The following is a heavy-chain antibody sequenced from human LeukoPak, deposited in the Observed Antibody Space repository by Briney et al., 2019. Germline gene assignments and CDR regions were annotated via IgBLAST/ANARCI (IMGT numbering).Heavy chain of an antibody. D-gene: IGHD1-26*01. CDR1: GYTFTSYD. Sequence: ASVKVSWKASGYTFTSYDINWVRQATGQGLEWMGWMNPNSGNTGYAQKFQGRVTMTRNTSISTAYMELSSLRSEDTAVYYCARGGIYYYGMDVWGQGTTVTVPS. V-gene: IGHV1-8*01. CDR3: ARGGIYYYGMDV. J-gene: IGHJ6*02. CDR2: MNPNSGNT.